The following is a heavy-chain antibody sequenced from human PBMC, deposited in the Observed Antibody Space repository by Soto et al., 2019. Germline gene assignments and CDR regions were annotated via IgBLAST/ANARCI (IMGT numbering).Heavy chain of an antibody. V-gene: IGHV1-69*04. CDR1: GYTFTSYG. Sequence: SVKVSCKASGYTFTSYGISWVRQAPGQGLEWMGRIIPILGIANYAQKFQGRVTITADKSTSTAYMELSSLRSEDTAVYYCARDLVVGATDYWGQGTLVTVSS. CDR3: ARDLVVGATDY. CDR2: IIPILGIA. J-gene: IGHJ4*02. D-gene: IGHD1-26*01.